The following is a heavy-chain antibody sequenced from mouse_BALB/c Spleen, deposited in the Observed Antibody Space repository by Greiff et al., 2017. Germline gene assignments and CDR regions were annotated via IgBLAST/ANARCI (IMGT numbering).Heavy chain of an antibody. D-gene: IGHD3-1*01. V-gene: IGHV3-6*02. CDR1: GYSITSGYY. CDR3: ARGDSGYVAY. Sequence: EVKLQESGPGLVKPSQSLSLTCSVTGYSITSGYYWNWIRQFPGNKLEWMGYISYDGSNNYNPSLKNRISITRDTSKNQFFLKLNSVTTEDTATYYCARGDSGYVAYWGQGTLVTVSA. J-gene: IGHJ3*01. CDR2: ISYDGSN.